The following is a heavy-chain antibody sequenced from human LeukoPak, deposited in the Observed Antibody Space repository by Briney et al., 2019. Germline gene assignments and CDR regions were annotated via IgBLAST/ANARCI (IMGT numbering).Heavy chain of an antibody. Sequence: SETLSLTCTVSGYSISSGYYWGWIRQPPGKGLEWIGSIYHSGSTYYNPSLKSRVTISVDTSKNQFSLKLSSVTAVDTAVYYCARVGGLKKSGLFDYWGQGTLVTVSS. J-gene: IGHJ4*02. CDR3: ARVGGLKKSGLFDY. CDR1: GYSISSGYY. V-gene: IGHV4-38-2*02. CDR2: IYHSGST. D-gene: IGHD2-15*01.